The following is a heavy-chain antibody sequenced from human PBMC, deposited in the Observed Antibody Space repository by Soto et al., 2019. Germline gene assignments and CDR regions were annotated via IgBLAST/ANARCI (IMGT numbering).Heavy chain of an antibody. V-gene: IGHV1-2*02. Sequence: ASVKVSCKASGYTFTGYYMHWVRQAPGQGLEWMGWINPNSGTTGYAQKVQGRVTMTRDTSASTAYMELSSLRSDDTAVYYCARGANWVDIWGQGTMVTVSS. D-gene: IGHD7-27*01. CDR1: GYTFTGYY. J-gene: IGHJ3*02. CDR2: INPNSGTT. CDR3: ARGANWVDI.